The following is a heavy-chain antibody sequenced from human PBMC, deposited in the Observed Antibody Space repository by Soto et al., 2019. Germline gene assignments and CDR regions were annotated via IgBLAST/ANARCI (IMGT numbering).Heavy chain of an antibody. J-gene: IGHJ4*02. Sequence: ASVEVSCKASGYTFTSYGISWVRQAPGQGLEWMGWISAYNGNTNYAQKLQGRVTMTTDTSTSTAYMELRSLRSDDTAVYYCAREPAPLYSSRWYYFDYWGQGTLVTVSS. V-gene: IGHV1-18*01. CDR3: AREPAPLYSSRWYYFDY. CDR1: GYTFTSYG. D-gene: IGHD6-13*01. CDR2: ISAYNGNT.